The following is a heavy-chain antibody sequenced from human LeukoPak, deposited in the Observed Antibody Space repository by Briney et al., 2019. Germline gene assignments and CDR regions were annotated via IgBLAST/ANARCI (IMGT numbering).Heavy chain of an antibody. V-gene: IGHV1-18*01. CDR1: GYSFTSFG. CDR3: ARDGELTVTRRLFDP. CDR2: ISVYNGDT. J-gene: IGHJ5*02. D-gene: IGHD4-17*01. Sequence: ASVKVSCKASGYSFTSFGISWVRQAPGQGLEWMGWISVYNGDTNYDQKLQGRVTMTTDKSTSTAYMELRSLGSDDTAVYYCARDGELTVTRRLFDPWGQGTLVTVSS.